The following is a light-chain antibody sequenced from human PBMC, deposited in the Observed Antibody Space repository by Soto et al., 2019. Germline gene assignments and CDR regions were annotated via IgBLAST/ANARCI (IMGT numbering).Light chain of an antibody. CDR1: QSISSW. CDR2: KAS. CDR3: QQYNSLWT. V-gene: IGKV1-5*03. J-gene: IGKJ1*01. Sequence: DIQMTQSPSTMSASVGDRVTITCRASQSISSWFAWYQQKPGKAPKHLIYKASSLESGVPSRCSGSGAGTEFTLTISSLQPDDFATYYCQQYNSLWTFGQGTKVEIK.